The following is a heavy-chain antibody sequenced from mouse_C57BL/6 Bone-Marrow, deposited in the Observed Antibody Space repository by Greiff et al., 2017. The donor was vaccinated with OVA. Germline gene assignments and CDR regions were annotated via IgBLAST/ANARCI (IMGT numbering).Heavy chain of an antibody. CDR2: ISSGGSYT. CDR3: ARRVYYFDY. Sequence: EVQRVGSGGDLVKPGGSLKLSCAASGFTFSSYGMSWVRQTPDKRLEWVATISSGGSYTYYPDSVKGRFTISRDNAKNTLYLQMSSLKSEDTAMYYCARRVYYFDYWGQGTTLTVSS. V-gene: IGHV5-6*01. CDR1: GFTFSSYG. J-gene: IGHJ2*01.